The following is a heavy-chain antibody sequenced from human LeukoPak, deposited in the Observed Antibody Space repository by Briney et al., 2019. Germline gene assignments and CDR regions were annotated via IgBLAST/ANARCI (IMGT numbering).Heavy chain of an antibody. D-gene: IGHD5-18*01. J-gene: IGHJ4*02. CDR2: INPNSGST. Sequence: ASVEGLFKAFWYTFHGYYIHLGRPAPGPGVGVVGWINPNSGSTNYAQKFQGRVTMTRDTTISTAYVELSRLRSDDTAVYYCARGLGYSYGQYYFDYWGQGTLVTVSS. CDR3: ARGLGYSYGQYYFDY. V-gene: IGHV1-2*02. CDR1: WYTFHGYY.